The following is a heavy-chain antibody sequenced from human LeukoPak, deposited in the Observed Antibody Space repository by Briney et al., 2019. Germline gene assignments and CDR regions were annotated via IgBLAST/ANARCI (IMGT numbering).Heavy chain of an antibody. D-gene: IGHD1-1*01. CDR3: ATGGGTGTTEN. J-gene: IGHJ4*01. V-gene: IGHV1-69*02. CDR1: GYTFTGYY. CDR2: ITPILGIA. Sequence: GASVKVSCKASGYTFTGYYMHWVRQAPGQGLEWMGRITPILGIANYAQKFQGRVTITADKSTSTAYMELSSLRSEDTAVYYCATGGGTGTTENWGHGTLLTVSS.